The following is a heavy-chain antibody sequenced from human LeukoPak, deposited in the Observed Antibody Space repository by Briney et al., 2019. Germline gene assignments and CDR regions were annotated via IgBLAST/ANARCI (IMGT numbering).Heavy chain of an antibody. CDR1: GFTFSNYW. CDR2: IKEDGGEK. CDR3: VRDRGYCSGGTCYALWDY. V-gene: IGHV3-7*01. J-gene: IGHJ4*02. D-gene: IGHD2-15*01. Sequence: GGSLRLSCAASGFTFSNYWMTWVRQAPGKGLEWVAHIKEDGGEKHYVDPVKGRFTISRDNAKNSLYLQMNSLRAEDTAMYYCVRDRGYCSGGTCYALWDYWGQGTLVTVSS.